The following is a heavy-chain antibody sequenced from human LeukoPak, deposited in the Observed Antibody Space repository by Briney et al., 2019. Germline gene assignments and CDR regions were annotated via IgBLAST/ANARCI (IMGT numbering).Heavy chain of an antibody. CDR3: ARGAAADHYYYYGMDV. D-gene: IGHD6-13*01. J-gene: IGHJ6*02. CDR2: IYPGDSDT. V-gene: IGHV5-51*01. CDR1: GYSFTSYW. Sequence: GESLKISCKGSGYSFTSYWIGWVRQMPGKGLEWMGIIYPGDSDTRYSPSFQGQVTISADKSISTAYLQWSSLKASDTAMYYCARGAAADHYYYYGMDVWGQGTTVTVSS.